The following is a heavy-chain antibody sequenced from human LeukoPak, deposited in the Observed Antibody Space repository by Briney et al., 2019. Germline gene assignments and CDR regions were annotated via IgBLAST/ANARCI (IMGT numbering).Heavy chain of an antibody. V-gene: IGHV5-51*01. CDR3: ARRSFSYYYDSSGPRDDAFDI. J-gene: IGHJ3*02. D-gene: IGHD3-22*01. Sequence: GESLKISCKGSGYSFTSYWIGWVRQMPGKGLEWMGIIYPGDSDTRYSPSFQGQVTISADKSISTAYLQWSSLKASDTAMYYCARRSFSYYYDSSGPRDDAFDIWGQGTMVTVSS. CDR2: IYPGDSDT. CDR1: GYSFTSYW.